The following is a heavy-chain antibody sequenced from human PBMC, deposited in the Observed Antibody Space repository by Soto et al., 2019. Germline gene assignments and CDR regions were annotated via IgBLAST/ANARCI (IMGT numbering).Heavy chain of an antibody. Sequence: PGGSLRLSCSASGFTFSSYAMHWVRQAPGKGLEYVSAISSNGGSTYYANSVKGRFTISRDNSKNTLYLQMGSLRAEDMAVYYCARGPEYYFDYWGQGTLVTVSS. CDR3: ARGPEYYFDY. CDR2: ISSNGGST. CDR1: GFTFSSYA. V-gene: IGHV3-64*01. J-gene: IGHJ4*02.